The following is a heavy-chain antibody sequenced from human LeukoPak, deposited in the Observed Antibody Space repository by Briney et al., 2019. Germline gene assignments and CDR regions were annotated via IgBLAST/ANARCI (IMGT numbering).Heavy chain of an antibody. CDR1: GFTSDDYA. CDR3: ARGSDTAMVLLYYFDY. CDR2: ITWNSDRK. D-gene: IGHD5-18*01. V-gene: IGHV3-9*02. J-gene: IGHJ4*02. Sequence: GRSLRLSCAASGFTSDDYAMHWVRHAPGKGLEWVSGITWNSDRKGYADSVKGRFTISRDNAKNSLYLQMNTLIAEDTAVYYCARGSDTAMVLLYYFDYWGQGTLVTVSS.